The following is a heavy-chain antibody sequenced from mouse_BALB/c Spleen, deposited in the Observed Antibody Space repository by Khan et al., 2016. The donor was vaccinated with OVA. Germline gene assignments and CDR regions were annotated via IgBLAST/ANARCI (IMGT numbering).Heavy chain of an antibody. J-gene: IGHJ2*01. Sequence: VQLNQSGPELVKPGASVKISCKASGYSFTGYFMNWVMQSHGKSLEWIGRINPHFGETFYNQKFRDKATLTVDESSSTAHMELRSLASEDSAVYYCARIYGSDFDYWGQGTTLTVSS. V-gene: IGHV1-20*02. CDR2: INPHFGET. CDR3: ARIYGSDFDY. D-gene: IGHD1-1*01. CDR1: GYSFTGYF.